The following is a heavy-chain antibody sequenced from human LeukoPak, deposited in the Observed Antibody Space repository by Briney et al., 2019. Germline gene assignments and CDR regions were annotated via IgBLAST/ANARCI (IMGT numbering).Heavy chain of an antibody. J-gene: IGHJ4*02. CDR3: MRGYGTAWEGFDY. V-gene: IGHV3-23*01. CDR2: LSDGGGYT. D-gene: IGHD6-13*01. Sequence: QPGGSLRLSCAASGFIFSNYAMSWVRQAPGKGLEWVSGLSDGGGYTYYADSVKGRFTISRDNSKQTLYLQMHSLRDEDTAIYYSMRGYGTAWEGFDYWGQETLVTVSS. CDR1: GFIFSNYA.